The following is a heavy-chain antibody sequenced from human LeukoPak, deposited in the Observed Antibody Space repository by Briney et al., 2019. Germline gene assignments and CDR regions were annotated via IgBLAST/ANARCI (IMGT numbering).Heavy chain of an antibody. CDR3: ARRRAAYGDYFDQ. J-gene: IGHJ4*02. Sequence: GESLKISCKVSGYSFTTHCIGWVRQMTGKGLEWMAIINPGDSDNRYSPSFQGQVTISADKSINTAYLQWSSLKASDTAIYYCARRRAAYGDYFDQWGQGTLVTVSS. V-gene: IGHV5-51*01. CDR2: INPGDSDN. CDR1: GYSFTTHC. D-gene: IGHD2-21*01.